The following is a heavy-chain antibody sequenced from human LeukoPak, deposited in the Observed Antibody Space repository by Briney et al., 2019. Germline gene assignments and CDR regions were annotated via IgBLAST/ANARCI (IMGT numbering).Heavy chain of an antibody. V-gene: IGHV3-33*08. CDR3: ARGIPYYYDSSGLLDY. CDR2: IWYDGSNK. Sequence: PGGSLRLSCAASGFTFSDYWMHWVRQAPGKGLEWVAVIWYDGSNKYYADSVKGRFTISRDNSKNTLYLQMNSLRAEDTAVYYCARGIPYYYDSSGLLDYWGQGTLVTVSS. CDR1: GFTFSDYW. D-gene: IGHD3-22*01. J-gene: IGHJ4*02.